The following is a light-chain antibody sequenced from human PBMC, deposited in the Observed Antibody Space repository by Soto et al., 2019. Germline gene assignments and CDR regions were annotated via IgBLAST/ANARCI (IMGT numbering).Light chain of an antibody. CDR2: DAS. CDR3: QQFENLPLT. Sequence: DIQITQSPASLSSYLVDIVTITCQASQDISDYLNWYQQKPGQAPNLLIYDASSLETGVPSRFSGGGSGTHFTFTISSLQPEDIGTYFCQQFENLPLTFGGGTKVDIK. J-gene: IGKJ4*01. V-gene: IGKV1-33*01. CDR1: QDISDY.